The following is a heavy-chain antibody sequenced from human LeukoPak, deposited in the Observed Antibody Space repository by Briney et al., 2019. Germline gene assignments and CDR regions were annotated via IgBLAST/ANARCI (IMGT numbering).Heavy chain of an antibody. CDR1: GYTFTSYG. J-gene: IGHJ4*02. Sequence: GASVKVSCKASGYTFTSYGISWVRQAPGQGLEWMGWISAYNGNTNYAQKLQGRVTMTTDTSTSTAYRELRSLRSDDTAVNSCASTYYYGSVSPQAYWGQGNLVTVSS. D-gene: IGHD3-10*01. V-gene: IGHV1-18*01. CDR3: ASTYYYGSVSPQAY. CDR2: ISAYNGNT.